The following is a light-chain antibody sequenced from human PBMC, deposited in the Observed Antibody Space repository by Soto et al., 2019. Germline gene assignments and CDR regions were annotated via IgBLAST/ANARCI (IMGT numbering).Light chain of an antibody. J-gene: IGKJ5*01. Sequence: IGFIQYTATLSLSPGERANLSCRASQYITIYLAWYQQKPGQAPRLLIYDASNRATGIPARFSGSGSGTDFTLTISSLEPDDFAVYYCQQRADWPITFGQGTRLEI. CDR1: QYITIY. CDR3: QQRADWPIT. CDR2: DAS. V-gene: IGKV3-11*01.